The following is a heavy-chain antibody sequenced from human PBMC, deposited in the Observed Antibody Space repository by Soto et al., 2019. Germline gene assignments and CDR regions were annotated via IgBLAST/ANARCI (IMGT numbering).Heavy chain of an antibody. V-gene: IGHV3-23*01. CDR1: GFTFSSYA. Sequence: GGSLRLSCAASGFTFSSYAMSWVRQAPGKGLEWVSAISGSGGSTYYADSVKGRFTISRDNSKNTLYLQMNSLRAEDTAVYYCAKAVNYDILTGLPVDYWGQGTLVTVSS. D-gene: IGHD3-9*01. CDR3: AKAVNYDILTGLPVDY. CDR2: ISGSGGST. J-gene: IGHJ4*02.